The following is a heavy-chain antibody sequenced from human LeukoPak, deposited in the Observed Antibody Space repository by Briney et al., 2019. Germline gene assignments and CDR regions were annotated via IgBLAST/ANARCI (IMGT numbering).Heavy chain of an antibody. Sequence: SVKVSCKASGGTFSSYAISWVRQAPGQGLEWMGGIIPIFGTANYAQRFQGRVTITADESTSTAYMELSSLRSEDTAVYYCASHMSVTYNFDYWGQGTLVTVSS. V-gene: IGHV1-69*13. CDR3: ASHMSVTYNFDY. J-gene: IGHJ4*02. D-gene: IGHD4-17*01. CDR2: IIPIFGTA. CDR1: GGTFSSYA.